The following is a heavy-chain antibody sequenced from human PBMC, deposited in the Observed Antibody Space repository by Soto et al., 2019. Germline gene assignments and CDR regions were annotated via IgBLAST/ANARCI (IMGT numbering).Heavy chain of an antibody. D-gene: IGHD3-10*01. CDR2: IKSNSDGGAT. CDR1: GISFSDAW. Sequence: EVQLVESGGGLVEPGGSLRLSCAASGISFSDAWMSWVRQAPGKGPEWVGRIKSNSDGGATDYSAPVKDRFAISRDDSKNTLYLQMNSLKTEDTAVYYCTTDQLYYGGYSSWGQGTLVTVSS. CDR3: TTDQLYYGGYSS. V-gene: IGHV3-15*01. J-gene: IGHJ4*02.